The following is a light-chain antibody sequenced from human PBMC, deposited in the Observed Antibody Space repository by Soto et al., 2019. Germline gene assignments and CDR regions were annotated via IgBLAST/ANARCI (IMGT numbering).Light chain of an antibody. J-gene: IGKJ3*01. CDR1: QSVVSDY. V-gene: IGKV3-20*01. Sequence: EIVLTQSPDTLSLSPGEGVTLSCRASQSVVSDYVAWYQQKPGQAPRLLIYGASIGATGLPARFSGSGSGTNFTLTGSRLQPEDPATYYCQQLFMFPPTFGPGAKEDIK. CDR3: QQLFMFPPT. CDR2: GAS.